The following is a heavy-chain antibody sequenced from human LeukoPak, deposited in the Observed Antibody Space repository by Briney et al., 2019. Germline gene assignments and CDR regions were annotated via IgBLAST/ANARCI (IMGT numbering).Heavy chain of an antibody. Sequence: ASVKVSCKASGYTFTSYGISWVRQAPGQGLEWMGWISAYNGNTNYAQNLQGRVTMTTDTSTSTAYMEMRSLGSDDTAVYFCASNGSSSTLDYWGQGTLVIVSS. V-gene: IGHV1-18*01. J-gene: IGHJ4*02. CDR2: ISAYNGNT. D-gene: IGHD6-6*01. CDR1: GYTFTSYG. CDR3: ASNGSSSTLDY.